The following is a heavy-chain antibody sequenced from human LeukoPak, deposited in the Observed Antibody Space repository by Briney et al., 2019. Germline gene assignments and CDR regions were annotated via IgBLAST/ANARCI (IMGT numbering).Heavy chain of an antibody. CDR3: AKAETGLAAAGHFDY. D-gene: IGHD6-13*01. Sequence: GGSLRLSCAASGFTFSSYAMNWVRQAPGKGLEWISAISGSGGITYYADSVKGRFTISRDNSKNTPYLQMNSLRAEDTAVYYCAKAETGLAAAGHFDYWGQGTLVTVSS. J-gene: IGHJ4*02. CDR1: GFTFSSYA. CDR2: ISGSGGIT. V-gene: IGHV3-23*01.